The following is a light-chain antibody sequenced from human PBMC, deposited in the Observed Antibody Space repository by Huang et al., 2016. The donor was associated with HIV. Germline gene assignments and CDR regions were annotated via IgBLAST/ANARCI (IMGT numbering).Light chain of an antibody. CDR1: QSVVSY. Sequence: DIVLTQSPATLSLSLGERVTLSCRASQSVVSYLAWYQQNPGQAPRLLIYDTSNRATGIPTRFSGSGSGTDFTLTISSLESEDFAVYYCQQRSNWPHTFGQGTRLEI. CDR2: DTS. CDR3: QQRSNWPHT. V-gene: IGKV3-11*01. J-gene: IGKJ2*01.